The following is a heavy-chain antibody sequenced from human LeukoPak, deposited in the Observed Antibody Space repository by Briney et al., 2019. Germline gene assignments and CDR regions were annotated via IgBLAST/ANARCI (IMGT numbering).Heavy chain of an antibody. Sequence: GGSLRLSCAASGFTFSSYGMHWVRQAPGKGLEWVAFIRYDGSNKYYADSVKGRFTISRDNSKNTLYLQMNRLRAEDTAVYYCAKDPPPYYYDSSGYLYAFDIWGQGTMVTVSS. CDR1: GFTFSSYG. V-gene: IGHV3-30*02. CDR2: IRYDGSNK. J-gene: IGHJ3*02. D-gene: IGHD3-22*01. CDR3: AKDPPPYYYDSSGYLYAFDI.